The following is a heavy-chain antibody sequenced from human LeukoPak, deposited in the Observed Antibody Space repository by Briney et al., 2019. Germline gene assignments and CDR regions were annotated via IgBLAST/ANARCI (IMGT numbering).Heavy chain of an antibody. Sequence: ASVTVSCTASGYTFTGYYMHWVRQAPGQGLEWMGWINPNSGGTNYAQKFQGRVTMTRDTSISTAYMELSRLRSDDTAVYYCARDYTMIVAGRGRAFDIWGQGTMVTVSS. V-gene: IGHV1-2*02. D-gene: IGHD3-22*01. CDR2: INPNSGGT. CDR1: GYTFTGYY. CDR3: ARDYTMIVAGRGRAFDI. J-gene: IGHJ3*02.